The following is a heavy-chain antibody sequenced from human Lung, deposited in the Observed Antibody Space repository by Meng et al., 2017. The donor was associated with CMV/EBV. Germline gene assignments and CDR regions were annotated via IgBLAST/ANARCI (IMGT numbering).Heavy chain of an antibody. CDR3: ARNTVSYYGMDL. CDR1: GFTFDNYE. CDR2: INKNGFNI. V-gene: IGHV3-48*03. D-gene: IGHD1/OR15-1a*01. J-gene: IGHJ6*02. Sequence: GESLKISCAASGFTFDNYEMNWVRQAPGKGLEWISYINKNGFNIEYADSVKGRFTISRDNAKNSLFLQLDSLRADDTAVYYCARNTVSYYGMDLWGQGTMVTVSS.